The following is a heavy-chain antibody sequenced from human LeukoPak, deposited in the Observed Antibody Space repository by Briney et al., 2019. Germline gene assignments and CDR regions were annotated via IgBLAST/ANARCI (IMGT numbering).Heavy chain of an antibody. CDR3: ARDLATRQRTGLYDS. CDR2: IYVDGST. CDR1: GFTFSSYW. Sequence: GGSLRLSCAASGFTFSSYWMSWVRQAPGKGLQWVSVIYVDGSTYYADSVKGRITISRDNSRNTLYLQMNSLSAEDTAVYYCARDLATRQRTGLYDSWGQGALVTVSS. J-gene: IGHJ4*02. V-gene: IGHV3-66*01. D-gene: IGHD3-16*02.